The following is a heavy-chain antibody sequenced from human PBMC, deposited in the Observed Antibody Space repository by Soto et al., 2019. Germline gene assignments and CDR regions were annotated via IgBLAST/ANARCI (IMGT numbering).Heavy chain of an antibody. CDR1: GFTFWNHD. CDR2: IYSAGNT. Sequence: GGSLRLSCAASGFTFWNHDMSWVRQAPGKGLEWISIIYSAGNTYYADSVKGRFTISRDNSKNTLYLQMNSLGAEDTAVYYCARDFVVGGPTINYYYGMDVWGQGTTVTVSS. D-gene: IGHD1-26*01. V-gene: IGHV3-66*01. CDR3: ARDFVVGGPTINYYYGMDV. J-gene: IGHJ6*02.